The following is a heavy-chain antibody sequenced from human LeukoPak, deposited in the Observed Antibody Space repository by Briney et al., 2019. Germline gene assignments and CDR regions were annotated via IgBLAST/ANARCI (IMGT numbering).Heavy chain of an antibody. J-gene: IGHJ4*02. CDR3: ARGPSIGTFDY. CDR1: GGTFSSYA. Sequence: SVKVSCKASGGTFSSYAISWVRQAPGQGLEWMGRIVPILGIANYAQKFQGRVTITADKSTSTAYMELSSLRSEDTAVYYCARGPSIGTFDYWGQGTLVTVSS. CDR2: IVPILGIA. V-gene: IGHV1-69*04. D-gene: IGHD1-26*01.